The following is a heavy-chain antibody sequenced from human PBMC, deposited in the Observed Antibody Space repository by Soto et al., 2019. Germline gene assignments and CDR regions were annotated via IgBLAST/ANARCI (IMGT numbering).Heavy chain of an antibody. CDR1: GYSFTDYH. J-gene: IGHJ6*04. Sequence: DSVKVSCKASGYSFTDYHIHWGRQAPGHGLEWVGRINPKSGGTSTAQKFQGWVPMQTDTSMTPSSMERTRLKSXDTAICYSASRDSTDCYNGACCFCEKNAMHVWGK. V-gene: IGHV1-2*04. CDR2: INPKSGGT. D-gene: IGHD3-10*01. CDR3: ASRDSTDCYNGACCFCEKNAMHV.